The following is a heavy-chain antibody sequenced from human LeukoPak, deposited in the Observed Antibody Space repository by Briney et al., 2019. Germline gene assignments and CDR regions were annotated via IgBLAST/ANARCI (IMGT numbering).Heavy chain of an antibody. J-gene: IGHJ4*02. D-gene: IGHD5-18*01. Sequence: PSETASLTCTVSGGSISNYFWSWIRQSAGKGLEWIGRISSIGSVNYNPSLKSRLAMSVDMSKNQFSLKLSSVTAADTAVYYCARVDQHNSYGYSFDYWGQGTLVTVSS. CDR3: ARVDQHNSYGYSFDY. CDR2: ISSIGSV. CDR1: GGSISNYF. V-gene: IGHV4-4*07.